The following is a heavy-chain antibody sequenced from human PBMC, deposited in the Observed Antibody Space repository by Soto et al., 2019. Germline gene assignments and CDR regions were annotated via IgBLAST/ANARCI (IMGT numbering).Heavy chain of an antibody. CDR2: ISSSGRTI. CDR3: ARIAVPATLWFDP. D-gene: IGHD6-19*01. CDR1: GFTFSDYY. Sequence: GSLILSCAASGFTFSDYYMTWTRQAPGKGLEWLSYISSSGRTIYYADSVKGRFTISRDNAKNSLYLQMNSLRAEDTAIYYCARIAVPATLWFDPWGQGTPVTVSS. J-gene: IGHJ5*01. V-gene: IGHV3-11*01.